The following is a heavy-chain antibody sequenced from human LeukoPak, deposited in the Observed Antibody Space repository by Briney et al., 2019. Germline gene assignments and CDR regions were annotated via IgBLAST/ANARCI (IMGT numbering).Heavy chain of an antibody. Sequence: SETLSLTCAVYGGSFSGYYWSWIRQPPGKGLEWIGEINHSGSTNYNPSLKSRVTISVDTSKNQFSLKLSSVTAADTAVYYCARDLLEERSLWGQGTLVTVSS. CDR1: GGSFSGYY. CDR3: ARDLLEERSL. V-gene: IGHV4-34*01. J-gene: IGHJ4*02. D-gene: IGHD1-1*01. CDR2: INHSGST.